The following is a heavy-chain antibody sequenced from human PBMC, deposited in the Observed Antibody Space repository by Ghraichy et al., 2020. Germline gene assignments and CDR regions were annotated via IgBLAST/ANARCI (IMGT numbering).Heavy chain of an antibody. CDR1: GFTFNNYG. V-gene: IGHV3-33*01. CDR2: IWYDGSNE. J-gene: IGHJ4*02. CDR3: ARAHDRFTAITVDY. D-gene: IGHD1-14*01. Sequence: LSLTCAASGFTFNNYGMHWVRQAPGKGLEWVAVIWYDGSNEYYADSVKGRFTISRDNSKNTLYLQMNSLRAEDTAIYYCARAHDRFTAITVDYWGQGTLVTVSS.